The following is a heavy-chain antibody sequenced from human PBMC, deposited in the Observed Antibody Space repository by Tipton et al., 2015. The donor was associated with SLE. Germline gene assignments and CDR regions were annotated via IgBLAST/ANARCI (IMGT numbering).Heavy chain of an antibody. J-gene: IGHJ6*02. CDR2: IYSSGTT. Sequence: TLSLTCTVSGGSISSRGYYWGWIRQPPGKGLEWIGSIYSSGTTYYNPSLKSRVTISVDTSKNQFSLKLTSVTAADTAVYYCARDLASYYGVDVWGQGTTVTVSS. CDR3: ARDLASYYGVDV. V-gene: IGHV4-39*07. CDR1: GGSISSRGYY. D-gene: IGHD3-3*02.